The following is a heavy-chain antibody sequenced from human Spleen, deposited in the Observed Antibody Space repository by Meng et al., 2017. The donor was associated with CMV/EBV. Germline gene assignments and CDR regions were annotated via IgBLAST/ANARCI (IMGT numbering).Heavy chain of an antibody. CDR1: GFTFSSYA. Sequence: GESLKISCAASGFTFSSYAMHWVRQAPGKGLEWVAVISFDGGNKYYADSVKGRFIISRDNSKNTLYLQVNSLRAEDTAVYYCARGYCTNGVCYFSGSAPSYYFDYWGQGTLVTVSS. D-gene: IGHD2-8*01. J-gene: IGHJ4*02. CDR3: ARGYCTNGVCYFSGSAPSYYFDY. V-gene: IGHV3-30*04. CDR2: ISFDGGNK.